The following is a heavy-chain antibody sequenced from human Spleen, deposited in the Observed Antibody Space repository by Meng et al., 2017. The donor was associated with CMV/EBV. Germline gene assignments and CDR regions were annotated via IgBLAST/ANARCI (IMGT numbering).Heavy chain of an antibody. D-gene: IGHD1-26*01. CDR2: INPNSGGT. J-gene: IGHJ4*02. CDR3: ARDSTLARRWELLRRYFDY. CDR1: GYTFTGYY. V-gene: IGHV1-2*02. Sequence: ASVKVSCKASGYTFTGYYMDWVRQAPGQGLEWMGWINPNSGGTNYAQKFQGRVTMTRDTSISTAYMELSRLRSDDTAVYYCARDSTLARRWELLRRYFDYWGQGTLVTVSS.